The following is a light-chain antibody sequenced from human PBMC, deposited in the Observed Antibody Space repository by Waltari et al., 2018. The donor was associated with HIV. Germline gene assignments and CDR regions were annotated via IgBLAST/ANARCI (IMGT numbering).Light chain of an antibody. CDR1: QSISNY. V-gene: IGKV1-39*01. CDR2: AAS. Sequence: DIQMTQSPSSLSASVGDRVTITCRASQSISNYLNWYQLKPGKAPKLLIYAASSLQSGVPSRVSGSGSGTDFTLIISGLQPEDAATYYCQQSYSMRTFGQGTRVEIK. J-gene: IGKJ1*01. CDR3: QQSYSMRT.